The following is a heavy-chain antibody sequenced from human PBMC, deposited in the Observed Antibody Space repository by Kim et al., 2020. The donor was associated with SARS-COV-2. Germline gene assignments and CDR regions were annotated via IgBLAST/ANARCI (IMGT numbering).Heavy chain of an antibody. CDR2: ISYDGSNK. Sequence: GGSLRLSCAASGFTFSSYAMHWVRQAPGKGLEWVAVISYDGSNKYYADSVKGRFTISRDNSKNTLYLQMNSLRAEDTAVYYCARDVDYGSGSYYNSPRYYYYGMDVWGQGTTVTVSS. V-gene: IGHV3-30*04. CDR3: ARDVDYGSGSYYNSPRYYYYGMDV. CDR1: GFTFSSYA. J-gene: IGHJ6*02. D-gene: IGHD3-10*01.